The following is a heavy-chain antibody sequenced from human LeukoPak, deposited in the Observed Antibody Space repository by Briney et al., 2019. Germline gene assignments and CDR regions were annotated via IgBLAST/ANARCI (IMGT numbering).Heavy chain of an antibody. Sequence: PSETLSLTCTVSGGSISSYYWSWIRQPPGKGLEWSGYIYYSGGTNYNPSPKSRVTISLDPSKNQFSLKLSSVTAADTAVYYCARVDAGGSSEWGFDYWGQGTLVTVSS. V-gene: IGHV4-59*01. CDR1: GGSISSYY. CDR3: ARVDAGGSSEWGFDY. D-gene: IGHD2-15*01. J-gene: IGHJ4*02. CDR2: IYYSGGT.